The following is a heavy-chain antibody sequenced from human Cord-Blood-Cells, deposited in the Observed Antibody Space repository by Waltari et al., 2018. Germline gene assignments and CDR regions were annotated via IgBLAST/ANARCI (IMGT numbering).Heavy chain of an antibody. J-gene: IGHJ4*02. CDR1: GFTFSSYS. V-gene: IGHV3-21*01. Sequence: EVQLVESGGGLVKPGGSLRLSCAASGFTFSSYSMNWVGQAPGKGLEWVSSISSSSSYIYYADSVKGRFTISRDNAKNSLYLQMNSLRAEDTAVYYCARDPVTTVTYYFDYWGQGTLVTVSS. D-gene: IGHD4-4*01. CDR2: ISSSSSYI. CDR3: ARDPVTTVTYYFDY.